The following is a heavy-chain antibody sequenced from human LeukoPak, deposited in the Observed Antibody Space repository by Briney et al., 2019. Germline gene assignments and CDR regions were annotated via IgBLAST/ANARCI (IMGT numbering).Heavy chain of an antibody. V-gene: IGHV3-23*01. Sequence: GGSLRLSCAASGFTVSSNYMSWVRQAPGKGLEWVSGISWNSGSTYYADSVKGRFTISRDNSKNTLYLQMNSLRAEDTAVYYCAKDLWRYFDWLLPDYWGQGTLVTVSS. J-gene: IGHJ4*02. D-gene: IGHD3-9*01. CDR1: GFTVSSNY. CDR2: ISWNSGST. CDR3: AKDLWRYFDWLLPDY.